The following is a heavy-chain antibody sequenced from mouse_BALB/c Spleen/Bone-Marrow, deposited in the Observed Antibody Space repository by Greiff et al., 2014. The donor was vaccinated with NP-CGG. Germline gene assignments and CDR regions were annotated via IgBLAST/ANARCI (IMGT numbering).Heavy chain of an antibody. D-gene: IGHD2-2*01. Sequence: QVQLQQSGPELVRPGVSVKISCKGSGYTFTDYAMHWGEQSHAKSLEGIGVISTYSGNTNYNQKFKGKATMTVDKSSSTAYMELARLTSEDSAIYYCARSGYGYDWFAYWGQGTLVTVSA. V-gene: IGHV1-67*01. J-gene: IGHJ3*01. CDR3: ARSGYGYDWFAY. CDR1: GYTFTDYA. CDR2: ISTYSGNT.